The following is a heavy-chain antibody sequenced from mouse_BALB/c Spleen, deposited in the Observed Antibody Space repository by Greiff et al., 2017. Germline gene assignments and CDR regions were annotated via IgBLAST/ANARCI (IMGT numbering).Heavy chain of an antibody. Sequence: QVQLQQSGAELMKPGASVKISCKATGYTFSSYWIEWVKQRPGHGLEWIGEILPGSGSTNYNEKFKGKATFTADTSSNTAYMQLSSLTSEDSAVYYCARRGLVMDYWGQGTSVTVSA. CDR1: GYTFSSYW. J-gene: IGHJ4*01. CDR3: ARRGLVMDY. CDR2: ILPGSGST. D-gene: IGHD2-2*01. V-gene: IGHV1-9*01.